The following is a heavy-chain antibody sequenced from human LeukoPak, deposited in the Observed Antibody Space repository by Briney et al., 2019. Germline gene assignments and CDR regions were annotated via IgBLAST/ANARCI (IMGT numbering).Heavy chain of an antibody. CDR2: ISAYNGDT. V-gene: IGHV1-18*01. D-gene: IGHD5-18*01. CDR1: GYTFTTYG. Sequence: ASVKVSCKASGYTFTTYGITWLRQAPGQGLEWMGWISAYNGDTNYAQKLQGRVTMTTDTSTSTAYMELRSLRSDDTAVYYCARDHTAPPPNWFDPWGQGTLVTVSS. J-gene: IGHJ5*02. CDR3: ARDHTAPPPNWFDP.